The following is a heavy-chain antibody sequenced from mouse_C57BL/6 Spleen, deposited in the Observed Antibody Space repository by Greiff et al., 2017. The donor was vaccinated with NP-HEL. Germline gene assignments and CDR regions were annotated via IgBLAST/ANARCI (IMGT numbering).Heavy chain of an antibody. J-gene: IGHJ1*03. V-gene: IGHV5-17*01. CDR2: ISSGSSTI. Sequence: EVMLVESGGGLVKPGGSLKLSCAASGFTFSDYGMHWVRQAPEKGLEWVAYISSGSSTIYYADTVKGRFTISRDNAKNTLFLQMTSLRSEDTAMYYCARPNYGSSYGYFDVWGTGTTVTVSS. D-gene: IGHD1-1*01. CDR1: GFTFSDYG. CDR3: ARPNYGSSYGYFDV.